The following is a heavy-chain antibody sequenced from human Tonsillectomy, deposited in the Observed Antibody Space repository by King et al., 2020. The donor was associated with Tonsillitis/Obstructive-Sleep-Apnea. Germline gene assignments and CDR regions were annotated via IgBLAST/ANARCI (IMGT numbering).Heavy chain of an antibody. Sequence: VQLVESGGGLVQPGGSLRLSCGGSGFTFSTYAMSWVRQAPGKGLEWVSGISGSGRSTFYSDSVKGRFTISRDNSKNTVYLQMDSLGVEDTAIYYCAKDGDIYAFPNWFDSWGQGTLVTVSS. CDR3: AKDGDIYAFPNWFDS. CDR1: GFTFSTYA. CDR2: ISGSGRST. V-gene: IGHV3-23*04. J-gene: IGHJ5*01. D-gene: IGHD3-3*01.